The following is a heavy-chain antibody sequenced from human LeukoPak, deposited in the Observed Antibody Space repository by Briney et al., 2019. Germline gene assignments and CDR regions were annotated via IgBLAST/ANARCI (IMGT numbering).Heavy chain of an antibody. CDR1: GFSLSGYW. CDR3: ARGGYSFDY. V-gene: IGHV3-7*01. J-gene: IGHJ4*02. CDR2: LHADGVEQ. Sequence: GGSLRLSCAASGFSLSGYWMTWVRQAPGKGLEWVARLHADGVEQNYVDSVTGRFTMSRDNAKNSLDLEMNSLRVEDTAVYYCARGGYSFDYLGQGTLVAVSS. D-gene: IGHD5-18*01.